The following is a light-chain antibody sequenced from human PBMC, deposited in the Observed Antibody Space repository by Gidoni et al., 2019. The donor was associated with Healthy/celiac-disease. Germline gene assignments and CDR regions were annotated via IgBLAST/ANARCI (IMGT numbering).Light chain of an antibody. Sequence: EIVLTQSPATLSLSPGDRATLSCRASQSVNNYLAWYQQKPGQAPRLLIYDASSRDTGIPARFSGSGSGTDFTLTISSLEPEDFAVYYCQQRSNWPPTFGQGTRVEIK. CDR3: QQRSNWPPT. J-gene: IGKJ5*01. V-gene: IGKV3-11*01. CDR1: QSVNNY. CDR2: DAS.